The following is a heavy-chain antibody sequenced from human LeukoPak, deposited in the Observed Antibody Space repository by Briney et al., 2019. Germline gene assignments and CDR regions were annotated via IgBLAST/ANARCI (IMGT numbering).Heavy chain of an antibody. Sequence: GGSLRLSCAASGFTFSSYSMNWVRQAPGKGLEWVSYISSSSSYTNYADSVKGRFTISRDSAKSSVYLQMSSLRADDTAVYYCARDRCSSTSCYVTYWGQGTLVTVSS. D-gene: IGHD2-2*01. CDR1: GFTFSSYS. V-gene: IGHV3-21*05. CDR2: ISSSSSYT. J-gene: IGHJ4*02. CDR3: ARDRCSSTSCYVTY.